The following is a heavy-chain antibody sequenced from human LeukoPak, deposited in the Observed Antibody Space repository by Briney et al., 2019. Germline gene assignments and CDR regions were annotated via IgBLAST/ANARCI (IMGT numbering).Heavy chain of an antibody. CDR2: ISVNNGGT. J-gene: IGHJ1*01. V-gene: IGHV1-18*01. Sequence: ASVKVSCKASGYTFTTYSLAWVRQAPGQSLEWMGWISVNNGGTNYAQSFQDRVTLTRDTSTNTAYLELRSLRSDDTAIIYCATATQPRGYFLHWGQGTLVTVSS. CDR1: GYTFTTYS. D-gene: IGHD2-2*01. CDR3: ATATQPRGYFLH.